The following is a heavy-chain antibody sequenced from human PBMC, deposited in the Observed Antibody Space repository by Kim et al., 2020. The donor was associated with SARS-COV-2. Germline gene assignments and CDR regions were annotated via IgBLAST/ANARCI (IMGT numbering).Heavy chain of an antibody. CDR3: VGLPPGH. CDR2: NSYTT. V-gene: IGHV3-72*01. J-gene: IGHJ4*02. Sequence: NSYTTQYAASAKGRFTNSRDDSKNSLYVQMNSLKTEDTAVYYCVGLPPGHWGQGTLVTVSS.